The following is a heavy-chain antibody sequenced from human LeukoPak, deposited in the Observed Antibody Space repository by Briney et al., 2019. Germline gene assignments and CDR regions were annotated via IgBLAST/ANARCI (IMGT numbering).Heavy chain of an antibody. CDR1: GFTFSSYA. J-gene: IGHJ4*02. Sequence: GGSLRLSCAASGFTFSSYAMSWVRQAPGKGLEWVSAISGSGGRTYYADSLKGRFTISRDNSKNTLYLQMNSLRAEDTAVYYCAKDTVNSGSSYWGQGTLVTVSS. CDR3: AKDTVNSGSSY. CDR2: ISGSGGRT. D-gene: IGHD6-19*01. V-gene: IGHV3-23*01.